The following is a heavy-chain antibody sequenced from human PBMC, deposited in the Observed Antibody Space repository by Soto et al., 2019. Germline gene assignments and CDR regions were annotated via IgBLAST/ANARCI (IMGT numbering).Heavy chain of an antibody. D-gene: IGHD5-18*01. V-gene: IGHV1-24*01. J-gene: IGHJ6*02. Sequence: GASVKVSCKVSGYTLTVLSMHWVRQAPGKGLEWMGVFDPEDGETIYAQKFQGRVTMTEDTSTDTAYMELSSLRSEDTAVYYCATVDTAMVRYYYYGMDVWGQGTTVTVSS. CDR1: GYTLTVLS. CDR3: ATVDTAMVRYYYYGMDV. CDR2: FDPEDGET.